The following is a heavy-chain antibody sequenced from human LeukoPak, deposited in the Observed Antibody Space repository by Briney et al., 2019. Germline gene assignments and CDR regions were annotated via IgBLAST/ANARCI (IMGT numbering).Heavy chain of an antibody. CDR3: AREEAAAGTKHLQH. D-gene: IGHD6-13*01. J-gene: IGHJ1*01. CDR1: GYSISSGYY. V-gene: IGHV4-38-2*02. Sequence: SETLSLTCTVSGYSISSGYYWGWIRQPPGKGLEWVGSIYHSGSTYYNPSLKSRVTISVDTSKNQFSLKLSSVTAADTAVYYCAREEAAAGTKHLQHWGQRTLVTVPS. CDR2: IYHSGST.